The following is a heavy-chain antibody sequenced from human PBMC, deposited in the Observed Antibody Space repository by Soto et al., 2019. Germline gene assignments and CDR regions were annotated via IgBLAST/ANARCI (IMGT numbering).Heavy chain of an antibody. CDR3: VIPTRSVRGMGV. J-gene: IGHJ6*02. Sequence: GGSLRLSCAASGFMFSTYAMHWVRQAPGKGLEWVAVISYDGSDIYYGDSGKGRFTISRDNSKYSLYLQMNSLRVEDTALYYCVIPTRSVRGMGVWGQGTTVTVSS. CDR2: ISYDGSDI. V-gene: IGHV3-30-3*01. CDR1: GFMFSTYA. D-gene: IGHD6-6*01.